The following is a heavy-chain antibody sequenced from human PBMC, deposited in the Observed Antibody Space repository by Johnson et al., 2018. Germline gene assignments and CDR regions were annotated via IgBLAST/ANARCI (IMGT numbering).Heavy chain of an antibody. CDR2: ISYDGSNK. J-gene: IGHJ6*02. D-gene: IGHD2-2*01. CDR3: AKDRSYCSSTSCYPSDYYGMDV. V-gene: IGHV3-30*18. Sequence: QVQLVESGGGLVQPGGSLRLSCAASGFTFSSYGMHWVRQAPGKGLEWVAVISYDGSNKYYADSVKGRFTISRDNSKTTVYLQMNSLRAEDTALYSCAKDRSYCSSTSCYPSDYYGMDVWGQGTTVTVSS. CDR1: GFTFSSYG.